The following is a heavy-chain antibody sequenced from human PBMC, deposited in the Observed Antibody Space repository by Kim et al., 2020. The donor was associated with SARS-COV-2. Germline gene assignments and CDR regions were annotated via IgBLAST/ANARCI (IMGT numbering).Heavy chain of an antibody. D-gene: IGHD1-26*01. CDR1: GFTFSSYW. Sequence: GGSLRLSCAASGFTFSSYWMSWVRQAPGKGLEWVANIKQDAGEKYYVDSMKGRFTISRDNAKNSLFLQMNSLSVEDTAVYYCARDLSRQWDGFIDYWGQGILVTVSS. CDR3: ARDLSRQWDGFIDY. CDR2: IKQDAGEK. J-gene: IGHJ4*02. V-gene: IGHV3-7*03.